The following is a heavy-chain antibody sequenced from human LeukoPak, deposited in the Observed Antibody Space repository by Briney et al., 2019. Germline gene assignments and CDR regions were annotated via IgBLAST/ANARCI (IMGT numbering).Heavy chain of an antibody. CDR3: ARVSYRYSYYFDY. V-gene: IGHV4-31*11. J-gene: IGHJ4*02. D-gene: IGHD2-15*01. CDR1: GGSFSGYY. CDR2: IYYSGST. Sequence: SETLSLTCAVYGGSFSGYYWSWIRQHPGKGLEWIGYIYYSGSTYYNPSFKSRVTISVDTSKNQFSLKLSSVTAADTAVYYCARVSYRYSYYFDYWGQGTLVTASS.